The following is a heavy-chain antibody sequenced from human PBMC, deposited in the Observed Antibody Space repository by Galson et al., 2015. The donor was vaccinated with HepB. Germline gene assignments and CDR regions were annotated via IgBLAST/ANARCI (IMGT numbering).Heavy chain of an antibody. Sequence: PLRLSCAAPGFIFRNVWMSWARQPQGKGLEWIGRIKSKTDGGTINYAAPVKGRFIISRDDSKNILYLQMNSLKTEDTAVYYCTSDDVYYGFWTSYGMDVWGQGTTVTVSS. CDR2: IKSKTDGGTI. D-gene: IGHD3-3*01. CDR3: TSDDVYYGFWTSYGMDV. J-gene: IGHJ6*02. V-gene: IGHV3-15*01. CDR1: GFIFRNVW.